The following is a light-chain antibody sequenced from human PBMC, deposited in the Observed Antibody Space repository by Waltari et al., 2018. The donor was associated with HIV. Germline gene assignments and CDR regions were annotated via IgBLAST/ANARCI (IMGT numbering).Light chain of an antibody. V-gene: IGKV1-39*01. J-gene: IGKJ2*01. CDR3: QQSYDAPYT. Sequence: WYQQKPGKAPKLLMYAASSLQSGVPSRFSGSASGTDFTLTISSLQPEDFATYYCQQSYDAPYTFGQGTKLEIK. CDR2: AAS.